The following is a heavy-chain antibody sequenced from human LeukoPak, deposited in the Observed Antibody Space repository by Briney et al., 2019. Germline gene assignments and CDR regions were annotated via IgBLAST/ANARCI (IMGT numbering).Heavy chain of an antibody. CDR1: GYTFTDYY. Sequence: ASVKVSCKASGYTFTDYYMHWVRQAPGQGLEWMGWINPKSGGTIYAQKFQGRVTMTRDTSFSTAYMELSSLKSDDTAVYYCATFAQDWGTFHYWGQGTLVTVSS. J-gene: IGHJ4*02. CDR2: INPKSGGT. D-gene: IGHD3-16*01. V-gene: IGHV1-2*02. CDR3: ATFAQDWGTFHY.